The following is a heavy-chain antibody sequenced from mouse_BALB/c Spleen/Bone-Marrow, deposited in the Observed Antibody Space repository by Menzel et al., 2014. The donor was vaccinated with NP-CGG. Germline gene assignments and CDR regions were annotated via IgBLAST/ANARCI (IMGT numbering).Heavy chain of an antibody. D-gene: IGHD2-1*01. V-gene: IGHV1-39*01. CDR2: IDPYYGGT. CDR3: ARGMVTTSYWYFDV. J-gene: IGHJ1*01. Sequence: EVKLQESGPELEKPGASVKIACKASGYSFIGYNMNWVKQNNGKSLEWIGNIDPYYGGTSYKQKFKGKATLTVDKSSSTAYMQLESLTSEDSAVYYCARGMVTTSYWYFDVWGAGTTVTVSS. CDR1: GYSFIGYN.